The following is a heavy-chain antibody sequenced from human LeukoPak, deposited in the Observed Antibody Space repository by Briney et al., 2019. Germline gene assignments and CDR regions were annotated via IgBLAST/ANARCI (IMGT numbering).Heavy chain of an antibody. J-gene: IGHJ4*02. CDR3: ARRSALPYYYGSGSYPWYFDY. D-gene: IGHD3-10*01. CDR1: GGSFSGYY. V-gene: IGHV4-34*01. CDR2: INHSGST. Sequence: SETLSLTCAVYGGSFSGYYWSWIRQPPGKGLEWIGEINHSGSTNYNPSLKSRVTISVDTSKNQFSLKLSSVTAADTAVYYCARRSALPYYYGSGSYPWYFDYWGQGTLVTVSS.